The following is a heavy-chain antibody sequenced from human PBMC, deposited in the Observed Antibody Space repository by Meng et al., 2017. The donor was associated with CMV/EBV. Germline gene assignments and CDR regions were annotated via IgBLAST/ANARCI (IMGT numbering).Heavy chain of an antibody. V-gene: IGHV4-34*01. J-gene: IGHJ5*02. CDR1: GGSFSGYY. CDR2: INHSGST. CDR3: ARGGNWFDP. Sequence: QLQRHQWGAGLLKPSEPLSLPCAVYGGSFSGYYWSWIRQPPGKGLEWLGEINHSGSTNYNPSLKSRVTISVDTSKNQFSLTLSSVTAADTAVYYCARGGNWFDPWGQGTLVTVSS.